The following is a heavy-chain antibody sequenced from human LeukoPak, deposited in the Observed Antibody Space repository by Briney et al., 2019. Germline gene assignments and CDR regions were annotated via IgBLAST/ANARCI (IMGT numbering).Heavy chain of an antibody. J-gene: IGHJ4*02. CDR2: FFPGDSDT. Sequence: GESLKISCRVSGYTFTNFWIGWVRQMPWKGLEWMGIFFPGDSDTRYSPSFQGQVTISADKSISTASLQWSSLKASDSAIYYCARQSGYAYSFDYWGQGTLVTVSS. V-gene: IGHV5-51*01. CDR1: GYTFTNFW. D-gene: IGHD3-16*01. CDR3: ARQSGYAYSFDY.